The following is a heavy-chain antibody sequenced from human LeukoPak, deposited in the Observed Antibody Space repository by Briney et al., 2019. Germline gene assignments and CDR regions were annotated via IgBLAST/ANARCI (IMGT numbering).Heavy chain of an antibody. J-gene: IGHJ4*02. V-gene: IGHV1-2*02. D-gene: IGHD1-26*01. CDR1: GYTFTGYY. Sequence: ASVKVSCKASGYTFTGYYMHWVRQAPGQGLEWMGWINPNSGGTDYAQKFQGRVTMTRDTSITAAYVELSGLRSDDTAVYYCARAPSGSVLNRGRYFDYWGQGTLVTVSS. CDR2: INPNSGGT. CDR3: ARAPSGSVLNRGRYFDY.